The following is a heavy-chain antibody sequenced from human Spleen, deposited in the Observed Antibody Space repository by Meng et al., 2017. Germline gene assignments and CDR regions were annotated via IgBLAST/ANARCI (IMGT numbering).Heavy chain of an antibody. Sequence: QVMRLQSGAEVKKPGSSVKVSCKASGGTFGTYIINWVRQAPGQGLEWMGGMIPIFGTANYAQKFLGRVTITADESTTTAYMELSSLRSEDTAVYYCARLTTVTQPGMDYWGQGTLVTVSS. CDR2: MIPIFGTA. V-gene: IGHV1-69*01. CDR3: ARLTTVTQPGMDY. CDR1: GGTFGTYI. D-gene: IGHD1-1*01. J-gene: IGHJ4*02.